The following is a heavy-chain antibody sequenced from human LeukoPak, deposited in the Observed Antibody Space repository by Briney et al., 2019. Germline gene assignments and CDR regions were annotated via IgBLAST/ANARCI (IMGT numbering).Heavy chain of an antibody. CDR1: GYTLTSYY. CDR2: INPSGGST. D-gene: IGHD5-24*01. V-gene: IGHV1-46*01. Sequence: ASVKVSCEASGYTLTSYYMHWVRQAPGQGLEWMGIINPSGGSTSYAQKFQGRVTMTRDMSTSTVYMELSSLRSQDTAMYYCARGPLRDGYNYYFDYWGQGTLVTVSS. J-gene: IGHJ4*02. CDR3: ARGPLRDGYNYYFDY.